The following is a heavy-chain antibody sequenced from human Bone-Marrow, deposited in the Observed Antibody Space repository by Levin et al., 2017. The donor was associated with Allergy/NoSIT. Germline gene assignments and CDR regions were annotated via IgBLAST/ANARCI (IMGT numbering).Heavy chain of an antibody. CDR2: VYFSGST. J-gene: IGHJ4*02. CDR1: GDSIISATYY. Sequence: SETLSLTCTVSGDSIISATYYWGWVRQPPGKGLEWIGSVYFSGSTYLSPFLKSRVTMSVDTSRSHFSLNLSSVTAADTAVYYCARVRALRFLDWFVDYWGRGVLVTVSS. CDR3: ARVRALRFLDWFVDY. D-gene: IGHD3-9*01. V-gene: IGHV4-39*02.